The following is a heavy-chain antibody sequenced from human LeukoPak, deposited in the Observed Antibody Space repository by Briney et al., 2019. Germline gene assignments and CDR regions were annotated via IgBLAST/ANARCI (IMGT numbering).Heavy chain of an antibody. CDR3: AKHRIFTREFDY. Sequence: GGSLRLSCAASGFTFDDYAMTWVRQAPGRGLEWVSDIIDSGYSTNYADSVKGRFTISRDNSKNTLFLQMNSLRADDTAVYYCAKHRIFTREFDYWGQGTLVTVSS. V-gene: IGHV3-23*01. D-gene: IGHD2/OR15-2a*01. J-gene: IGHJ4*02. CDR1: GFTFDDYA. CDR2: IIDSGYST.